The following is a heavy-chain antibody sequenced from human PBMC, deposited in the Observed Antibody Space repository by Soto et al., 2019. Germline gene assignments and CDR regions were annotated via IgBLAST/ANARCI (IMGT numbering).Heavy chain of an antibody. CDR1: GGAFSSSA. Sequence: QVQLVQSGAEVKKPGSSVKVSCKTSGGAFSSSAISWVRQAPGQGLEWMGGIIPIFGTANYAQKFQGRVTITADESTRTAYMELSSLRSEDTAGYYCARAGTLFDSSGYYYLYWGQGTLVTVSS. J-gene: IGHJ4*02. V-gene: IGHV1-69*01. D-gene: IGHD3-22*01. CDR3: ARAGTLFDSSGYYYLY. CDR2: IIPIFGTA.